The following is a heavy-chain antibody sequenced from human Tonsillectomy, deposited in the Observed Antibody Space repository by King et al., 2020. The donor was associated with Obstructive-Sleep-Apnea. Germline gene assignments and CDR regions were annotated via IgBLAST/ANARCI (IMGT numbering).Heavy chain of an antibody. CDR3: ASYPTYYYDSSGYYRLN. V-gene: IGHV4-59*01. CDR2: IYFSGIT. Sequence: QLQESGPGLVKPSETLSLTCTVSGASFSNYYWSWIRQPPGKGLEWIGYIYFSGITDYNPSLKGRVTFSVDTSKNQFSLNLNSVTAADTAVSYCASYPTYYYDSSGYYRLNWGQGTLVTVSS. CDR1: GASFSNYY. D-gene: IGHD3-22*01. J-gene: IGHJ4*02.